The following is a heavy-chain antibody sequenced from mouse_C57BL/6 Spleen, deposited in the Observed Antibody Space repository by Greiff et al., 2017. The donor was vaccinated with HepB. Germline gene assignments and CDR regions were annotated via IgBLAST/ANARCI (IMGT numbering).Heavy chain of an antibody. CDR3: AREGIYYGYAWFAY. V-gene: IGHV1-53*01. Sequence: VQLQQSGTELVKPGASVKLSCKASGYTFTSYWMHWVKQRPGQGLEWIGNINPSNGGTNYNEKFKSKATLTVDKSSSTAYMQLSSLTSEDSAVYYCAREGIYYGYAWFAYWGQGTLVTVSA. CDR2: INPSNGGT. D-gene: IGHD2-2*01. CDR1: GYTFTSYW. J-gene: IGHJ3*01.